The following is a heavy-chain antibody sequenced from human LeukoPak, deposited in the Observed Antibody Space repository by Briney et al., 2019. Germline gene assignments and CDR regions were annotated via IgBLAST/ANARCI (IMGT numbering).Heavy chain of an antibody. CDR3: ARLFGDYEGLNWFDP. Sequence: GSLRLSCAASGFTFSSYWMSWVRQAPGKGLEWVANIKQDGSEKYYVDSVKGRFTISRDNAKNSLYLQMNSLRAEDTAVYYCARLFGDYEGLNWFDPWGQGTLVTVSS. CDR2: IKQDGSEK. V-gene: IGHV3-7*01. J-gene: IGHJ5*02. D-gene: IGHD4-17*01. CDR1: GFTFSSYW.